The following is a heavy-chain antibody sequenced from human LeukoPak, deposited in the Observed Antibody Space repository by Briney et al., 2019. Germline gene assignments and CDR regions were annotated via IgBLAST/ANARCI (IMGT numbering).Heavy chain of an antibody. D-gene: IGHD1-14*01. V-gene: IGHV3-30*02. CDR3: AKDRETTIDY. CDR1: GFTFSSYG. Sequence: GGSLRLSCAASGFTFSSYGMHWVRQAPGKGLEWVAFIRYDGSNKYYADSVKGRFTISRDNSKNTLYLQMNSLRAEDTAVYHCAKDRETTIDYWGQGTLVTVSS. J-gene: IGHJ4*02. CDR2: IRYDGSNK.